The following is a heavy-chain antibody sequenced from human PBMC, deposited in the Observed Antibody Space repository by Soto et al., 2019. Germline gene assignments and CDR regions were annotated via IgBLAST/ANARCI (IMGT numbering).Heavy chain of an antibody. V-gene: IGHV3-48*02. CDR1: GFTFSAYS. J-gene: IGHJ4*02. CDR3: ARLWSMGYTIDH. Sequence: GGSLRLSCAASGFTFSAYSMNWVRQAPGKGLEWVSYISSSSSTKYYADSVRGRFTISRDNAKNALYLEMNNLRDEDTAVYYCARLWSMGYTIDHWGQGTLVTVSS. D-gene: IGHD3-16*02. CDR2: ISSSSSTK.